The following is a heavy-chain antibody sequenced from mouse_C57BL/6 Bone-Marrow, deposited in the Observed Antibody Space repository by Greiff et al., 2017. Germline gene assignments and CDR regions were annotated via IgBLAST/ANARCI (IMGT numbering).Heavy chain of an antibody. D-gene: IGHD1-1*01. CDR1: GYTFTSYW. CDR3: ASPFYYGSSDSYFDV. Sequence: QVQLQQPGAELVRPGTSVKLSCKASGYTFTSYWMHWVKQRPGQGLEWIGVIDPSDSYTNYNQKFKGKATLTVDTSSSTAYMQLSSLTSEDSAVYDCASPFYYGSSDSYFDVWGTGTTVTVSS. V-gene: IGHV1-59*01. J-gene: IGHJ1*03. CDR2: IDPSDSYT.